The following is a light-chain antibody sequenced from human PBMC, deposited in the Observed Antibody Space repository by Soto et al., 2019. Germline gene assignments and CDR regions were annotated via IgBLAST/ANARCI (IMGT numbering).Light chain of an antibody. J-gene: IGLJ2*01. CDR2: GNS. Sequence: LTQPHSVSGAPGQRVTISCTGSSSNIGAGYDVHWYQQLPGTAPKLLIYGNSNRPSGVPDRFSGSKSGTSASLAITGLQAEDEADYYCQSYDSSLSGPVFGGGTKVTVL. V-gene: IGLV1-40*01. CDR3: QSYDSSLSGPV. CDR1: SSNIGAGYD.